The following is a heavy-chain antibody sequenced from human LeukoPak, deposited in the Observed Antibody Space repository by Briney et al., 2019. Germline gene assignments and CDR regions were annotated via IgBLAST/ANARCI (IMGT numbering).Heavy chain of an antibody. Sequence: GGSLRLSCTASGFTFGDYAMSWVRQAPGKGLEWVGFIRSKAYGGTTEYAASVKGRFTISRDDSKSIAYLQMNSLKTEDTAVYCCTGGYGLTLYWYFDLWGRGTLVTVSS. CDR2: IRSKAYGGTT. CDR3: TGGYGLTLYWYFDL. J-gene: IGHJ2*01. V-gene: IGHV3-49*04. CDR1: GFTFGDYA. D-gene: IGHD5-12*01.